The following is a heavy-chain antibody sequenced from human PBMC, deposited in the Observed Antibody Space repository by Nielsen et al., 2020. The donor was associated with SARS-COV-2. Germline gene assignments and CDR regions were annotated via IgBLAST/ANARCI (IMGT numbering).Heavy chain of an antibody. J-gene: IGHJ4*02. Sequence: GESLKISCAASGFTFSSYWMHWVRQAPGKGLVWVSRINSDGSYTSYADSVKGRFTISRDNAKNTPYMQMNSLRAEDTAVYYCARDYYYDSSGWDYWGQGTLVTVSS. D-gene: IGHD3-22*01. CDR1: GFTFSSYW. CDR3: ARDYYYDSSGWDY. V-gene: IGHV3-74*01. CDR2: INSDGSYT.